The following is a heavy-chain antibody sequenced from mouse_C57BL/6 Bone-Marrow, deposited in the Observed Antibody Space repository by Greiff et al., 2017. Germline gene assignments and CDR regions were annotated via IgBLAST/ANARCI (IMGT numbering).Heavy chain of an antibody. CDR3: TRGWSSFAY. Sequence: DVKLVASGEGLVKPGGSLKLSCAASGFTFSSSAMSWGRQTPEKRLEWVAYISSGGDYIYYADTVKGRFTISRDNARNTLYLHMSSLKSEDTAMYYCTRGWSSFAYWGQGTLVTVSA. V-gene: IGHV5-9-1*02. CDR2: ISSGGDYI. CDR1: GFTFSSSA. J-gene: IGHJ3*01. D-gene: IGHD2-3*01.